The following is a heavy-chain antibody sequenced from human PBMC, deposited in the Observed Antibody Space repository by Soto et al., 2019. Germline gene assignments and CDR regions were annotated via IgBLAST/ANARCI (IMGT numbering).Heavy chain of an antibody. D-gene: IGHD3-10*01. CDR3: ARERVTLVRGPQNWFDP. Sequence: QVHLVQTGGEVKKTGASVTVSCKASGYRFASYAIGWVRQAPGQGLEWAGWISAYNGNTRYAQKPQGRVIMTTDTSTSTAYRELRRLKSDDTAVYSCARERVTLVRGPQNWFDPWGQGTLVTVSS. CDR2: ISAYNGNT. J-gene: IGHJ5*02. CDR1: GYRFASYA. V-gene: IGHV1-18*01.